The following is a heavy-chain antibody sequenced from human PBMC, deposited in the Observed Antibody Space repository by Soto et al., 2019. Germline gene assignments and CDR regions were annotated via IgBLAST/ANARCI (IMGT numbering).Heavy chain of an antibody. Sequence: QLQLQESGSGLVKPSQTLSLTCTVSGGSISSGGYSWTWIRQSPGKGLEWIGYTYQSGSAYYNPSLESRVTISVDRSKNQFSLNLTSVTAADTAVYYCARDYYGMDVWGQGTTVTVSS. CDR1: GGSISSGGYS. CDR2: TYQSGSA. CDR3: ARDYYGMDV. J-gene: IGHJ6*02. V-gene: IGHV4-30-2*06.